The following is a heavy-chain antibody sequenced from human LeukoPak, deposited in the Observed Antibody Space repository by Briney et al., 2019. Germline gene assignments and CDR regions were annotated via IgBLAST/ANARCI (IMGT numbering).Heavy chain of an antibody. V-gene: IGHV5-51*01. CDR3: ARISYSSSWPRGLDY. Sequence: GESLKISCKGSGYSFTSYWIGWVRQMPGKGLEWMEIIYPGDSDTRYSPSFQGQVTISADKSISTAYLQWSSLKASDTAMYYCARISYSSSWPRGLDYWGQGTLVTVSS. CDR1: GYSFTSYW. D-gene: IGHD6-13*01. J-gene: IGHJ4*02. CDR2: IYPGDSDT.